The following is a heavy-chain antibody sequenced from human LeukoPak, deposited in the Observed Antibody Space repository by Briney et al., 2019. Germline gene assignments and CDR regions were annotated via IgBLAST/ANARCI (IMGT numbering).Heavy chain of an antibody. CDR3: ARSYSSAWGAFEI. D-gene: IGHD6-25*01. V-gene: IGHV5-51*01. Sequence: GESLKISCKGSGYTFSYYWIGWVRQMPGKGLEWMGVIYPRDSDTRYSPSFQGQVTISADKSISTAYLQWRSLTASDTAMYYCARSYSSAWGAFEIWGQGTMVTVSS. J-gene: IGHJ3*02. CDR1: GYTFSYYW. CDR2: IYPRDSDT.